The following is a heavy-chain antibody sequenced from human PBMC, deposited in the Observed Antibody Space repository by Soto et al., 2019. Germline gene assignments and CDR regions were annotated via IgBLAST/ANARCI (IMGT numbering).Heavy chain of an antibody. J-gene: IGHJ4*02. CDR1: GFTFSSYA. V-gene: IGHV3-30-3*01. Sequence: PGGSLRLSCAASGFTFSSYAMHWVRQAPGKGLEWVAVISYDGSNKYYADSVKGRFTISRDNSKNTLYLQMNSLRAEDTAVYYCARDHSLRFLEWLSSGSTGYPLDYWGQGTLVTVSS. CDR2: ISYDGSNK. D-gene: IGHD3-3*01. CDR3: ARDHSLRFLEWLSSGSTGYPLDY.